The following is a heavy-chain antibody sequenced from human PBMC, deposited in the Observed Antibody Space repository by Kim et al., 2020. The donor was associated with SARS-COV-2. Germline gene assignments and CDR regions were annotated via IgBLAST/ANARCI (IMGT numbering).Heavy chain of an antibody. Sequence: SVKVSCKASGGTFSSYAISWVRQAPGQGLEWMGGIIPIFGTANYAQKFQGRVTITADESTSTAYMELSSLRSEDTAVYYCAAGRDDYGGNSEGLFDYWGQGTLVTVSS. D-gene: IGHD4-17*01. CDR3: AAGRDDYGGNSEGLFDY. V-gene: IGHV1-69*13. CDR2: IIPIFGTA. J-gene: IGHJ4*02. CDR1: GGTFSSYA.